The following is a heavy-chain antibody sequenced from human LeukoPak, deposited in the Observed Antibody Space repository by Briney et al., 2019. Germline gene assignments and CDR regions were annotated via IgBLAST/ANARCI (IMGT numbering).Heavy chain of an antibody. CDR1: GYTFTSYY. V-gene: IGHV1-46*01. Sequence: ASVKVSCKASGYTFTSYYMHWVRQAPGQGLEWMGIINPSGGSTSYAQKFQGRVTMTRDTSTSTVYMELSSLRSEDTAVYYCARPQEGITMVRGVIRWAAFDIWGQGTMVTVSS. CDR3: ARPQEGITMVRGVIRWAAFDI. D-gene: IGHD3-10*01. CDR2: INPSGGST. J-gene: IGHJ3*02.